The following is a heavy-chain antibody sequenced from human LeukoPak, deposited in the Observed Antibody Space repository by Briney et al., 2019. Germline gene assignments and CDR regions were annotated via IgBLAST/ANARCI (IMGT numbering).Heavy chain of an antibody. D-gene: IGHD5-12*01. CDR3: ARDGSPFDY. J-gene: IGHJ4*02. CDR2: INPNSGGT. V-gene: IGHV1-2*02. Sequence: ASVKVSCKASGYTFTSYGISWVRQAPGQGLEWMGWINPNSGGTNYAQKFQGRVTMTRDTSISTAYMELSRLRSDDTAVYYCARDGSPFDYWGQGTLVTVSS. CDR1: GYTFTSYG.